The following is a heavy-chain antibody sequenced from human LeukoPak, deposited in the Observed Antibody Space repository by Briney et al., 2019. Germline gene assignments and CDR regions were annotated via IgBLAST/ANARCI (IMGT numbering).Heavy chain of an antibody. J-gene: IGHJ4*02. CDR2: ISAYNGNT. Sequence: GASVKVSCKASGYTFTSYGIIWVRQAPGQGLEWMGWISAYNGNTNNAQKLQGRVTMTTDTSTSTAYMELRSLRSDDTAVYYCARVPLCRGDCSTYMFDYWGQGTLVTVSS. V-gene: IGHV1-18*01. D-gene: IGHD2-21*02. CDR1: GYTFTSYG. CDR3: ARVPLCRGDCSTYMFDY.